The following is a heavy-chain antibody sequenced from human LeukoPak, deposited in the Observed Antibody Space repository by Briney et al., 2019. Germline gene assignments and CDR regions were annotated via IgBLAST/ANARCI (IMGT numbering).Heavy chain of an antibody. Sequence: ASVKVSCKASGYTFTSYYMHWVRQAPGQGLEWMGIINPSGGSTSYAQKFQGRVTMTRDTSTSTVYMELSSLRSEDTAVYYCARDSMDLSYDSTYYFDYWGQGTLVTVSS. V-gene: IGHV1-46*01. CDR3: ARDSMDLSYDSTYYFDY. CDR1: GYTFTSYY. D-gene: IGHD5-12*01. J-gene: IGHJ4*02. CDR2: INPSGGST.